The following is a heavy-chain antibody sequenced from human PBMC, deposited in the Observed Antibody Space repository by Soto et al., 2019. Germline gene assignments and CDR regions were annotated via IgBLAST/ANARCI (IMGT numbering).Heavy chain of an antibody. CDR3: TTDRY. V-gene: IGHV3-15*07. CDR1: GFIFTNAW. CDR2: IKSKTDGGTT. Sequence: EVQLVESGGGLARPGGSLRLSCAASGFIFTNAWMNWVRQAPGKGLEWVGRIKSKTDGGTTDYAVPVRGRFTVSRDDSENTLYLQMDSQKTEDTAVYYCTTDRYWGQGTLVTVSS. J-gene: IGHJ4*02.